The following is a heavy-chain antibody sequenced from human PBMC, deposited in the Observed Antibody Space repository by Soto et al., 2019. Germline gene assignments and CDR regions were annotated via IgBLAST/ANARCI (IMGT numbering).Heavy chain of an antibody. CDR3: ARGGLGSVTTSLDY. V-gene: IGHV4-31*03. D-gene: IGHD3-10*01. J-gene: IGHJ4*02. CDR1: GGSISSGGYY. CDR2: IYYSGST. Sequence: PSETLSLTCTVSGGSISSGGYYWSWIRQHPGKGLEWIGSIYYSGSTYYNPSLKSRVTISVDTSKNQFSLKLSSVTAADTAVYYCARGGLGSVTTSLDYWGRGTLVTVSS.